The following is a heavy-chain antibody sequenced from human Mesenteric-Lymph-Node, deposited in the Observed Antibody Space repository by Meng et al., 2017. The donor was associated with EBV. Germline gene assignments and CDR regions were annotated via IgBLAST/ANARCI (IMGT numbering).Heavy chain of an antibody. CDR2: ITAYNGDT. J-gene: IGHJ5*02. Sequence: QVQLVQSGAEVKRPGASVKVSCKASGYTFSRYGISWVRQAPGQGLEWMGWITAYNGDTNYPQKFQDRVIMTIDTSTRTAYMELRSLRSDDTAIYYCARYDSPGSFDPWGQGTLVTVSS. D-gene: IGHD1-1*01. CDR3: ARYDSPGSFDP. CDR1: GYTFSRYG. V-gene: IGHV1-18*01.